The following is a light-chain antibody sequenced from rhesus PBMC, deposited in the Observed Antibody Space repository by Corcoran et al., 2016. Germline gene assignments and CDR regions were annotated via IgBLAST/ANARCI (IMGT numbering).Light chain of an antibody. CDR1: QTIRRY. J-gene: IGKJ1*01. V-gene: IGKV1-44*03. CDR2: GAA. Sequence: DIQMTQSPSSLSASVGDRVTITCWASQTIRRYLAWYQQKPGKVPMLLIYGAATLQIGVPSRFSGSGSGTDFTLPISSLQPEDSATYYCRQHNSHPPTFGQGTKVEIK. CDR3: RQHNSHPPT.